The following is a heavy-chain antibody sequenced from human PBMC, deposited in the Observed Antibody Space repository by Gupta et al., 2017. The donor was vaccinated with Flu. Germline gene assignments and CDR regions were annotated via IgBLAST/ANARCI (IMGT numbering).Heavy chain of an antibody. CDR3: ARKAGGQGSGGDCYSFDY. J-gene: IGHJ4*02. V-gene: IGHV1-69*01. D-gene: IGHD2-21*02. Sequence: INGVRQAPGQGLEWMGGIIPIFGTANYEQKFRGRVTLTADESTSTAYMDLNNLRYDDTDVYYCARKAGGQGSGGDCYSFDYWGQGALVTVSS. CDR2: IIPIFGTA.